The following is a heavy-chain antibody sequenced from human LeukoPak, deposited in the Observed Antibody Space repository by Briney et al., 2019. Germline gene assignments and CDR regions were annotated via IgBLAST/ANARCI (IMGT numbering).Heavy chain of an antibody. D-gene: IGHD3-22*01. Sequence: GGSLRLSCAASGFTFSGYSMNWIRQAPGKGLEWVSSISTSSVYIYYADSVKGRFTISRDNARNSLYLQMNSLRAEDTAVYYCARVAPEYYDPGDYWGQGTLVTVSS. J-gene: IGHJ4*02. CDR3: ARVAPEYYDPGDY. V-gene: IGHV3-21*01. CDR1: GFTFSGYS. CDR2: ISTSSVYI.